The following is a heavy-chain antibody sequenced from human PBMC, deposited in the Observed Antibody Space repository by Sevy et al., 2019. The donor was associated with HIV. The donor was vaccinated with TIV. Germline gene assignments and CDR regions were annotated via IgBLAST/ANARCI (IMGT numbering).Heavy chain of an antibody. CDR2: MNPNSGNT. CDR1: GYTFTSYD. D-gene: IGHD3-9*01. J-gene: IGHJ3*02. CDR3: ARLKGNYDILTGYYLSRDAFDI. V-gene: IGHV1-8*01. Sequence: ASVTVSCKASGYTFTSYDINWVRQATGQGLEWMGWMNPNSGNTGYAQKFQGRVTMTRNTSISTGYMGRSSLRSEDTAVYYCARLKGNYDILTGYYLSRDAFDIWGQGTMVTVSS.